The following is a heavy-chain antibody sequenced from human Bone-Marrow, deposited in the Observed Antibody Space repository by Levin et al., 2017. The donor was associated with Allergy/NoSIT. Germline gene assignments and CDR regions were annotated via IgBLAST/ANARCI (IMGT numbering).Heavy chain of an antibody. CDR1: GFTFTNSS. CDR2: ISSSSKYI. CDR3: AGYADEAGAFDI. D-gene: IGHD2-8*01. Sequence: GESLKISCAASGFTFTNSSVNWVRQAPGKGLEWVSVISSSSKYIYYAASVKGRFTISRDDAKKTLSLQINSLRVEDTALYYCAGYADEAGAFDIWGQGTLVIVSS. V-gene: IGHV3-21*01. J-gene: IGHJ3*02.